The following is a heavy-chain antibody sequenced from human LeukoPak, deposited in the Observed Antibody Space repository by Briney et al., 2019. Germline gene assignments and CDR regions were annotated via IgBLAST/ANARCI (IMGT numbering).Heavy chain of an antibody. J-gene: IGHJ6*02. V-gene: IGHV1-24*01. CDR3: ATTRTQWFGELSLTPNGMDV. Sequence: ASVKVSCKVSGYTLTELSMHWVRQAPGKGLEWMGGFDPEDGETIYAQKFQGRVTMTEDTSTDTAYMELSSLRSEDTAVYYCATTRTQWFGELSLTPNGMDVWGQGTTVIVSS. D-gene: IGHD3-10*01. CDR1: GYTLTELS. CDR2: FDPEDGET.